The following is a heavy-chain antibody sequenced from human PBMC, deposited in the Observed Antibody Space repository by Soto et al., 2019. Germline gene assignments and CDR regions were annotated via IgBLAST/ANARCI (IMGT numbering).Heavy chain of an antibody. V-gene: IGHV4-34*01. D-gene: IGHD2-21*01. CDR2: INHLGSI. CDR3: ARGGISHWAYFYYMDV. CDR1: GGAPSDYF. J-gene: IGHJ6*03. Sequence: LSLTCVVSGGAPSDYFWSWIRQPPGMALEWIGEINHLGSINYNPSLKSRVTMSVDTSKNQFSLTLNSVTAADTATYYCARGGISHWAYFYYMDVWDRGTTVTVSS.